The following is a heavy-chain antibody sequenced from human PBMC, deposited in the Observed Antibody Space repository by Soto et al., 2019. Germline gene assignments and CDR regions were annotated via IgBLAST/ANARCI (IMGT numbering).Heavy chain of an antibody. CDR3: ARDPKTSGGQHWAFNYFDS. J-gene: IGHJ4*02. CDR1: GFSFSISP. CDR2: ISYDGTNK. V-gene: IGHV3-30-3*01. D-gene: IGHD7-27*01. Sequence: GGSLRLSCAASGFSFSISPLHWVRQAPGTGPEWVALISYDGTNKFYADSVKGRFTISRDNSKSTLYLQMDSLRPEDAAVYYCARDPKTSGGQHWAFNYFDSWGQGTLVTVSS.